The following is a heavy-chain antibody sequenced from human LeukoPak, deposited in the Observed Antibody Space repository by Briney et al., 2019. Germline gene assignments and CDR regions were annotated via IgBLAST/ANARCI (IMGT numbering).Heavy chain of an antibody. V-gene: IGHV3-33*01. CDR3: TRDASGYATN. D-gene: IGHD3-16*01. Sequence: GGSLRLSCAASGFTFNSYGMHWVRQAPGKGLEWVAVMWYDGSNKYYADSVKGRFTISRDDSKNTLYLQMNSLRGEDTAVYYCTRDASGYATNWGQGTLVTVSS. CDR2: MWYDGSNK. CDR1: GFTFNSYG. J-gene: IGHJ4*02.